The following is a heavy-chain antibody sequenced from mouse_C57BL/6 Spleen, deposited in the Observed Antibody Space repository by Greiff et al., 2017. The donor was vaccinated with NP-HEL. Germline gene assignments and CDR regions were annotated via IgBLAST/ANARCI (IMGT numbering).Heavy chain of an antibody. CDR3: ARASGSSPSWFAY. Sequence: EVQLQQSGPELVKPGDSVKISCKASGYSFTGYFMNWVMQSHGKSLEWIGRIIPYNGDTFYNQQFKGKATLTVDKSASTAHMELRSLTAEASAVYYCARASGSSPSWFAYWGQGTLVTVSA. V-gene: IGHV1-20*01. J-gene: IGHJ3*01. CDR2: IIPYNGDT. D-gene: IGHD1-1*01. CDR1: GYSFTGYF.